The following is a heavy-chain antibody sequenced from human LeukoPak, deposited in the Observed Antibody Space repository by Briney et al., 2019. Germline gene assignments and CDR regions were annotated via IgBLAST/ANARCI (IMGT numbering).Heavy chain of an antibody. CDR2: IYYSGST. Sequence: SETLSLTCTVSGGSISSYYWSWIRQPPGKGLEWIGYIYYSGSTNYNPSLKSRVTISVDTSKNQFSLKLSSVTAADTAVYYCARERRVTEPFDYWGQGTLVTVSS. V-gene: IGHV4-59*01. CDR1: GGSISSYY. D-gene: IGHD2-21*02. J-gene: IGHJ4*02. CDR3: ARERRVTEPFDY.